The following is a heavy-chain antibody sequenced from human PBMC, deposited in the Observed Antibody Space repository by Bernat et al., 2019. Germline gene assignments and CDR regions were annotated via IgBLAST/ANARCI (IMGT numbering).Heavy chain of an antibody. CDR2: ISGSGGST. Sequence: EVQLLESGGGLVQPGGSLRLSCAASGFTFSSYAMSWVRQAPGKGLEWVSAISGSGGSTYYADSVKGRFTISRDNSKNTLYLQMNSLRPEDTAVYYCAKPTGYTCGWSAGSDAFDIWGRGTMVTVSS. CDR1: GFTFSSYA. V-gene: IGHV3-23*01. D-gene: IGHD6-19*01. J-gene: IGHJ3*02. CDR3: AKPTGYTCGWSAGSDAFDI.